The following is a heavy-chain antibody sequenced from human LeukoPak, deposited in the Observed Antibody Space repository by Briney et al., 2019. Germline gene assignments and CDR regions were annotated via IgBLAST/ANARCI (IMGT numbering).Heavy chain of an antibody. J-gene: IGHJ4*02. CDR2: INHSGST. CDR1: GGSFSGYY. CDR3: ARGILSSGWRPVSDY. D-gene: IGHD6-19*01. Sequence: SETLSLTCAVYGGSFSGYYWSWIRQPPGKGLEWIGEINHSGSTNYNPSLKSRVTISVDTSKNQFSLKLSSVTAADTAVYYCARGILSSGWRPVSDYWGQGTLVTVSS. V-gene: IGHV4-34*01.